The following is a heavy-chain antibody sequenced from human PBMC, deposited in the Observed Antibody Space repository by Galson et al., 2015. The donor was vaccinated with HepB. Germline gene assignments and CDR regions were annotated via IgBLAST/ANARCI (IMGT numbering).Heavy chain of an antibody. V-gene: IGHV1-18*04. CDR1: GYTFTSYG. J-gene: IGHJ6*02. Sequence: SVKVSCKASGYTFTSYGISWVRQAPGQGLEWMGWISAYNGSTNYAQKLQGRVTMTTDTSTSTAYMELRSLRSDDTAVYYCARGLNRYYYYYGMDVWGQGTTVTVSS. CDR3: ARGLNRYYYYYGMDV. CDR2: ISAYNGST. D-gene: IGHD1-14*01.